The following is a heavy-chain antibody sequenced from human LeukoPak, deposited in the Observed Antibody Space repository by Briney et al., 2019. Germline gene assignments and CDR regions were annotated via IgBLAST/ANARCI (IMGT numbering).Heavy chain of an antibody. V-gene: IGHV4-34*01. D-gene: IGHD2-15*01. CDR2: INHSGST. CDR1: GGSFSGYY. J-gene: IGHJ6*03. CDR3: ARAPTPAYYYYMDV. Sequence: PSETLSLTCAVYGGSFSGYYWSWIRQPPGKGLEWIGEINHSGSTNYNPSLKSRVTISVDTSKNQFSLKLSSVTAADTAVYYCARAPTPAYYYYMDVWGKGTTVTVSS.